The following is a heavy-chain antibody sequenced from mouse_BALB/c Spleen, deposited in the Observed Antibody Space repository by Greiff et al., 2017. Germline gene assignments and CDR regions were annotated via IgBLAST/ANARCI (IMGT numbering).Heavy chain of an antibody. CDR1: GYTFSSYW. CDR2: ILPGSGST. Sequence: VKLMESGAELMKPGASVKISCKATGYTFSSYWIEWVKQRPGHGLEWIGEILPGSGSTNYNEKFKGKATFTADTSSNTAYMQLSSLTSEDSAVYYCARGGNYPYWYFDVWGAGTTVTVSS. J-gene: IGHJ1*01. D-gene: IGHD2-1*01. V-gene: IGHV1-9*01. CDR3: ARGGNYPYWYFDV.